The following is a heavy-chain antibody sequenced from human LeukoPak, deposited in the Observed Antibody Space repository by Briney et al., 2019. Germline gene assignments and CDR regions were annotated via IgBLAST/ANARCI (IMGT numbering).Heavy chain of an antibody. J-gene: IGHJ5*02. Sequence: SETLSLTCTVSGGSISSGGYYWSWIRQHPGKGLEWIGYIYYSGSTYYNPSLKSRVTISVDTSKNQFSLKLSSVTAADTAVYYCARVSRGQLGTWGQGTLVTVSS. CDR2: IYYSGST. V-gene: IGHV4-31*03. D-gene: IGHD1-1*01. CDR1: GGSISSGGYY. CDR3: ARVSRGQLGT.